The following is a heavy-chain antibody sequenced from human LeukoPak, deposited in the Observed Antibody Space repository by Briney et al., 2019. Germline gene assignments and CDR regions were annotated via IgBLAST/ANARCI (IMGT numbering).Heavy chain of an antibody. Sequence: GSLRLSCAASGFTFSSYAMSWVRQSPGKGLEWIGEINHSGTTNYNPSLKSRVTISVDTSKNQLSLRLSSVTAADTAVYYCARQAGDYVDYWGQGTLVTVSS. CDR1: GFTFSSYA. CDR2: INHSGTT. J-gene: IGHJ4*02. CDR3: ARQAGDYVDY. V-gene: IGHV4-34*01.